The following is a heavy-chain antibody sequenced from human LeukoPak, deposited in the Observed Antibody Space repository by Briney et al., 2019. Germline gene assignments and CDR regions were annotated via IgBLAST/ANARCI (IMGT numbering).Heavy chain of an antibody. CDR1: GSTFSRYG. D-gene: IGHD3-22*01. CDR3: ARDPPMYYYDEPGSRDAFDI. CDR2: IWIDGSNK. V-gene: IGHV3-33*01. Sequence: GGSLRLSCAASGSTFSRYGMPWVRQAPGKGLEWVAVIWIDGSNKYYAESVKGRFTISRDNSKNTLHLQMNSLRAEDTAVYYCARDPPMYYYDEPGSRDAFDIWGQGTMVTVSS. J-gene: IGHJ3*02.